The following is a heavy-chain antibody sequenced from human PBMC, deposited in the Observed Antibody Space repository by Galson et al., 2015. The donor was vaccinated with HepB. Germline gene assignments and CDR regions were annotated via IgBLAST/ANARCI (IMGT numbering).Heavy chain of an antibody. V-gene: IGHV1-69*01. CDR3: ARCDSGSYVNDAFDI. CDR2: IIPIFGTA. J-gene: IGHJ3*02. CDR1: GGTFSSYA. D-gene: IGHD1-26*01. Sequence: QSGAEVKKPGESLKISCKASGGTFSSYAISWVRQAPGQGLEWMGGIIPIFGTANYAQKFQGRVTITADESTSTAYMELSSLRSEDTAVYYCARCDSGSYVNDAFDIWGQGTMVTVSS.